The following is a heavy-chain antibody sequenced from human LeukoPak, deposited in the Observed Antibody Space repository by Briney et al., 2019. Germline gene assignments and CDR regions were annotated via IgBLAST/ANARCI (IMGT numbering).Heavy chain of an antibody. D-gene: IGHD5-18*01. CDR3: AKDPHTGYSFAY. J-gene: IGHJ4*02. Sequence: SGGSLRPSCVFSGFTFSSYAMSWVRQAPGKGLEWVSSLSGSGGSTYYADSVKGRFTISRDNSKNTLYLQMNSLRVEDTAVYYCAKDPHTGYSFAYWGQGTLVTVSS. V-gene: IGHV3-23*01. CDR1: GFTFSSYA. CDR2: LSGSGGST.